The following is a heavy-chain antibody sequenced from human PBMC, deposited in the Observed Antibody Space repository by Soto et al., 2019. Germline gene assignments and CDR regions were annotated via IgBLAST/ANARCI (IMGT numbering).Heavy chain of an antibody. CDR3: ASVQMNCSGGSCYSGYWFDP. CDR2: INPNSGGT. Sequence: GASVKVSCKASGYTFTGYYMHWVRQAPGQGLEWMGWINPNSGGTNYAQKLQGRVTMTRDTSISTAYMELSRLRSDDTAVYYCASVQMNCSGGSCYSGYWFDPWGQGTLVTVSS. V-gene: IGHV1-2*02. J-gene: IGHJ5*02. D-gene: IGHD2-15*01. CDR1: GYTFTGYY.